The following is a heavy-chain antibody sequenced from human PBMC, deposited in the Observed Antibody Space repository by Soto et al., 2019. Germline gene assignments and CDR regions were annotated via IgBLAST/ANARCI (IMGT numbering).Heavy chain of an antibody. D-gene: IGHD6-19*01. CDR1: GCTFSSYA. J-gene: IGHJ6*02. Sequence: SVKVSCKASGCTFSSYAISWVRQAPGQGLEWMGGIIPIFGTANYAQKFQGRVTITADKSTSTAYMELSSLRSEDTAVYYCARDISSGWASNYYYYGMDVWGQGTTVTVSS. CDR2: IIPIFGTA. V-gene: IGHV1-69*06. CDR3: ARDISSGWASNYYYYGMDV.